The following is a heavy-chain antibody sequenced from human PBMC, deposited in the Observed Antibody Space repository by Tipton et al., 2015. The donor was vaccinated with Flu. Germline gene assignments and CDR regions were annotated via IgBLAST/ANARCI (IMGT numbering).Heavy chain of an antibody. D-gene: IGHD4-11*01. Sequence: TLSLTCSVSGYSIRSAYYWGWVRRPPGKGLEWIGTVYSSGTTYYNSSLRSRVTISVDTSKNQFSLKVNSVTAADTAMYFCARRDYSNYVSDPKNWFDPWGQGTLVTVSS. CDR2: VYSSGTT. V-gene: IGHV4-38-2*01. CDR1: GYSIRSAYY. J-gene: IGHJ5*02. CDR3: ARRDYSNYVSDPKNWFDP.